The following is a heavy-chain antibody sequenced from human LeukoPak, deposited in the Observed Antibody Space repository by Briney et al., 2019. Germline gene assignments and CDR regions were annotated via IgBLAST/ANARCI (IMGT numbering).Heavy chain of an antibody. CDR2: INPSGGST. Sequence: ASVKVSCKASGYTFTSYYMHWVRQAPGQGLEWMGIINPSGGSTSYAQKFKGRVTMTRDTSTSTVYMELSSLRSEDTAVYYCASRGYTDFWSGYIRDYYYMDVWGKGTTVTVSS. J-gene: IGHJ6*03. V-gene: IGHV1-46*01. CDR1: GYTFTSYY. D-gene: IGHD3-3*01. CDR3: ASRGYTDFWSGYIRDYYYMDV.